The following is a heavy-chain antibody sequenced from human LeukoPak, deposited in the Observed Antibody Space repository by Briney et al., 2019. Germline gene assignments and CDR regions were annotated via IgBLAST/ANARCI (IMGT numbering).Heavy chain of an antibody. D-gene: IGHD5-24*01. V-gene: IGHV4-39*01. CDR3: ARHVRWDGYNLEGETDAFDI. CDR1: GGSISSSSYC. J-gene: IGHJ3*02. CDR2: IYYSGST. Sequence: PSETLSLTCTVSGGSISSSSYCWGWIRQPPGKGLEWIGSIYYSGSTYYNPSLKSRVTISVDTSKNQFSLTLSSVTAADTAVYYCARHVRWDGYNLEGETDAFDIWGQGTMVSVSS.